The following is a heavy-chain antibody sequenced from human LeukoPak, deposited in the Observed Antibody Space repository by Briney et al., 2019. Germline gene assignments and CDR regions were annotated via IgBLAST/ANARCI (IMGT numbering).Heavy chain of an antibody. V-gene: IGHV1-69*13. CDR3: ARTYCSSTSCYFPYYFDY. CDR1: GGTFSSYA. Sequence: SVKVSCKASGGTFSSYAISWVRQAPGQGLEWMGGIIPIFGTANYAQKFQGRVTITADESTSTAYMELSSLRSEDTAVYYCARTYCSSTSCYFPYYFDYWGQGTLVTVSS. D-gene: IGHD2-2*01. CDR2: IIPIFGTA. J-gene: IGHJ4*02.